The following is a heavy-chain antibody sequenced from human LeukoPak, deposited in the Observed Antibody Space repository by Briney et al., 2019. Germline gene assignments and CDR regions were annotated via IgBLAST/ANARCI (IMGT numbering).Heavy chain of an antibody. V-gene: IGHV4-30-2*01. CDR3: ARAGGSVVPAAARDFDY. J-gene: IGHJ4*02. Sequence: SETLSLTCTVSGGSISSGGYYWSWIRQPPGKGLERIGYIYHSGSTYYNPSLKSRVTISVDRSKNQFSLKLSSVTAADTAVYYCARAGGSVVPAAARDFDYWGQGTLVTVSS. CDR2: IYHSGST. D-gene: IGHD2-2*01. CDR1: GGSISSGGYY.